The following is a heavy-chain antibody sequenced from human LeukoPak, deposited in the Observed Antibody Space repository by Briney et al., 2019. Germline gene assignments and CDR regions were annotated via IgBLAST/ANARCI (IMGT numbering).Heavy chain of an antibody. J-gene: IGHJ4*02. D-gene: IGHD6-19*01. CDR1: GFTFSSYG. CDR3: AKGAQWLEY. Sequence: GGSLRLSCAASGFTFSSYGMHWVCQAPGKGLEWVAVISYDGSNKYYADSVKGRFTISRDNSKNTLYLQMNSLRAEDTAVYYCAKGAQWLEYWGQGTLVTVSS. CDR2: ISYDGSNK. V-gene: IGHV3-30*18.